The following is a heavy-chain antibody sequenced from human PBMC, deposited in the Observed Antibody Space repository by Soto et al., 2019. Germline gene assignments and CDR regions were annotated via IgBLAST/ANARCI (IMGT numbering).Heavy chain of an antibody. J-gene: IGHJ5*02. CDR3: ARIYYYDSSGYSNWFDP. D-gene: IGHD3-22*01. CDR1: GGSISSSNW. CDR2: IYHSGST. V-gene: IGHV4-4*02. Sequence: QVQLQESGPGLVKPSGTLSLTCAVSGGSISSSNWWSWVRQPPGKGLEWIGEIYHSGSTNYNPSLKSRVTTSVDKSKNQFALKLSSVTAADTAVYYCARIYYYDSSGYSNWFDPWGQGTLVTVSS.